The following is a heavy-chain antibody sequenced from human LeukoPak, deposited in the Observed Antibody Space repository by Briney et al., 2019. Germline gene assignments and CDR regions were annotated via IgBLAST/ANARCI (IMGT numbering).Heavy chain of an antibody. D-gene: IGHD1-26*01. J-gene: IGHJ4*02. CDR2: IYYSGST. CDR1: GGSISSSSYY. V-gene: IGHV4-39*01. CDR3: ARPGIVGAPGYFDY. Sequence: SETLSLTCTVSGGSISSSSYYWGSIRQPPGKGLEWIGSIYYSGSTYYNPSPKSRVTISVDTSKNQCSLKLSSVTAADTAVYYCARPGIVGAPGYFDYWGQGTLVTVSS.